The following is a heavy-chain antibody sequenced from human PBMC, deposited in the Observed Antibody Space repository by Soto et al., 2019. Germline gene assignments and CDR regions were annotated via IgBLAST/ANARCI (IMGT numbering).Heavy chain of an antibody. Sequence: QVLLVQSGAEVKKPGASVQISCKASGYTFTTYDMHWVRQAPGQRLEWIGSINANNGNPKYSQRFQGRATFTRDPSATPGYMDLSILLSEATAVCSCVVSSGWWDFNYWGQGTLVTVSS. J-gene: IGHJ4*02. CDR2: INANNGNP. D-gene: IGHD6-13*01. CDR3: VVSSGWWDFNY. V-gene: IGHV1-3*01. CDR1: GYTFTTYD.